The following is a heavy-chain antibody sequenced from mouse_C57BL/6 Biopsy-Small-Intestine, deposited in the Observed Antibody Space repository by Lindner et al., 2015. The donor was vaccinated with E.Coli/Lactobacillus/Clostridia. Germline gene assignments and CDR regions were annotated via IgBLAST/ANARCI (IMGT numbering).Heavy chain of an antibody. J-gene: IGHJ2*01. V-gene: IGHV1-63*01. CDR1: GYTFTNYW. Sequence: VQLQESGTELVRPGTSVKMSCKASGYTFTNYWIGWAKQRPGHGLEWIGDIYPGGGYTNYNEKFKGKATLTADKSSSTAYMQFSSLTSEDSAIYYCARGGDYFDYWGQGTTLTVSS. CDR3: ARGGDYFDY. CDR2: IYPGGGYT.